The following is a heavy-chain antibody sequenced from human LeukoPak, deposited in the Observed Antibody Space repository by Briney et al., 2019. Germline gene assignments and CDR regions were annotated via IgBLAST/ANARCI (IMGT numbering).Heavy chain of an antibody. V-gene: IGHV1-46*01. J-gene: IGHJ4*02. Sequence: ASVKVSCKASGYTFTSYCLNWVRQAPGQGLEWMGIINPSDGSTSNAQKFQGRVTMTRDTSTSTVYMELSSLRFEDTAVFYCARSRVQLHDAAYDYWGQGTLVTVSS. CDR3: ARSRVQLHDAAYDY. D-gene: IGHD1-26*01. CDR1: GYTFTSYC. CDR2: INPSDGST.